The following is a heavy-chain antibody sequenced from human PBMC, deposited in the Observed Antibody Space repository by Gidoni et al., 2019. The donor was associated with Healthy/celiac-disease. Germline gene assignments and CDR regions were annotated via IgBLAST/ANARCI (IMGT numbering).Heavy chain of an antibody. CDR1: GFTFSSYG. J-gene: IGHJ4*02. Sequence: QVLLLESGGGVVQPGRSLSLSCAASGFTFSSYGMHWVRQAPGKGLEWVAVIWYDGSNKYYADSVKGRFTISRDNSKNTLYLQMNSLRAEDTAVYYCARAFNYDSIPGDYWGQGTLVTVSS. V-gene: IGHV3-33*01. CDR3: ARAFNYDSIPGDY. CDR2: IWYDGSNK. D-gene: IGHD3-9*01.